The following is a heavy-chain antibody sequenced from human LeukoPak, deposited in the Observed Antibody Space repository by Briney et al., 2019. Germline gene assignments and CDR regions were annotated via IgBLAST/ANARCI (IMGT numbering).Heavy chain of an antibody. CDR2: VFYSGKT. CDR3: ARDTNLRDSFDI. CDR1: GGSISISSYY. J-gene: IGHJ3*02. V-gene: IGHV4-61*01. Sequence: SETLSLTCTVSGGSISISSYYWSWIRQSPGKGLEWIGYVFYSGKTDYSPSLRSRVNMSVDTSKNQFSLKVTSVTAADTAVYYCARDTNLRDSFDIWGQGTMVTVSS. D-gene: IGHD2-8*01.